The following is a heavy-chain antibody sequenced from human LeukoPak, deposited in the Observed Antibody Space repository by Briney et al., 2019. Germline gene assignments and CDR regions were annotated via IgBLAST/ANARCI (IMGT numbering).Heavy chain of an antibody. CDR2: ISYSGST. D-gene: IGHD3-16*01. J-gene: IGHJ4*02. V-gene: IGHV4-59*01. CDR3: ARGERPGCDY. CDR1: GVSISSYY. Sequence: SETLSLTCTVSGVSISSYYWSWIRQPPGKGLEWIGYISYSGSTNYNPPLKSRVTISLDTSKNQFSLNLSSVTAADTAISYCARGERPGCDYWGLGTLVTVSS.